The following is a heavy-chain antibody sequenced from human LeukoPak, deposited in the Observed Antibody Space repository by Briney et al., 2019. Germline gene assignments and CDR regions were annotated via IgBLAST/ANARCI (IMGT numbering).Heavy chain of an antibody. CDR2: ISGDSGST. D-gene: IGHD1-7*01. CDR1: GLTLDDYA. J-gene: IGHJ4*02. V-gene: IGHV3-43*02. Sequence: PGGSLRLSCAASGLTLDDYAMHWVRQVPGKGLQWVSLISGDSGSTYYADSVKGRFTISRDNSKNSLYLQMNSLRTEDTALYFCAKGNWNSRYYFDYWGQGTLVTVSS. CDR3: AKGNWNSRYYFDY.